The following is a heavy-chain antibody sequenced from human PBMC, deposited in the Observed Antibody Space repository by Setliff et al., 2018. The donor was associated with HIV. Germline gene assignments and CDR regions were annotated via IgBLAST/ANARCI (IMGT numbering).Heavy chain of an antibody. J-gene: IGHJ3*02. CDR1: GGSITGYF. D-gene: IGHD5-12*01. Sequence: PSETLSLTCTVSGGSITGYFWGWIRRPPGKGLEWIGSIYYSGSTNYNPSLKSRVTISIDTFKNQFSMKLYSVTAADTAVYYCATASGYDLFMGAFDIWGQGTMVTVSS. CDR2: IYYSGST. V-gene: IGHV4-39*07. CDR3: ATASGYDLFMGAFDI.